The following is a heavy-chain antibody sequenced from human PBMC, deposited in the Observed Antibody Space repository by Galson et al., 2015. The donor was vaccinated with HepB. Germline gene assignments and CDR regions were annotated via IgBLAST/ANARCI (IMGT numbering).Heavy chain of an antibody. J-gene: IGHJ4*02. Sequence: SLRLSCAASGFTFSSYAMHWVRQAPGKGLEWVAVISYDGSNKYYADSVKGRFTISRDNSKNTLYLQMNSLRAEDTAVYYCARSADISMGRGGDYWGQGTLVTVSS. CDR1: GFTFSSYA. D-gene: IGHD5-18*01. CDR2: ISYDGSNK. V-gene: IGHV3-30-3*01. CDR3: ARSADISMGRGGDY.